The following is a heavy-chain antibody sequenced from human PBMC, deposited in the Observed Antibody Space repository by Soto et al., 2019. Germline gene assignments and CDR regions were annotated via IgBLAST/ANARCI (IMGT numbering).Heavy chain of an antibody. J-gene: IGHJ6*02. CDR3: ASRGGVGATTDYYYGMDV. D-gene: IGHD1-26*01. V-gene: IGHV1-3*01. CDR2: INAGNGNT. Sequence: VQLVQSGAEVKKPGASVKVSCKASGYTFTSYAMHWVRQAPGQRLEWMGWINAGNGNTKYSQKFQGRVTITRDTSASTAYMELSSLRSEDTAVYYCASRGGVGATTDYYYGMDVWGQGTTVTVSS. CDR1: GYTFTSYA.